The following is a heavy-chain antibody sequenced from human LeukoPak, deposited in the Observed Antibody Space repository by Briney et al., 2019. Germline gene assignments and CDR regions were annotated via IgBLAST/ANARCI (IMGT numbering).Heavy chain of an antibody. CDR3: ARVVTMVRGVIDP. J-gene: IGHJ5*02. V-gene: IGHV4-39*01. CDR2: IYYSGST. Sequence: PSETLSLTCTVSGGSISSSSYYWGWIRQPPGKGLEWIGSIYYSGSTYYNPSLKSRVTISVGTSKNQFSLKLSSVTAADTAVYYCARVVTMVRGVIDPWGQGTLVTVSS. D-gene: IGHD3-10*01. CDR1: GGSISSSSYY.